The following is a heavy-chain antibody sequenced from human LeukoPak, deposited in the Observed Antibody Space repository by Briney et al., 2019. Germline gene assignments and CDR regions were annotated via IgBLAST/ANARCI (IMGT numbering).Heavy chain of an antibody. Sequence: GGSLRLSCAASGFTFSTYGMHWVRQAPGKGLEWVAVIWYDGSNKFYADSVKGRFTISRDNSNNTLYLQMNSLRAEDTAVYYCARGQQQLAHDAFDIWGQGTMVTVSS. CDR2: IWYDGSNK. CDR1: GFTFSTYG. D-gene: IGHD6-13*01. V-gene: IGHV3-33*01. J-gene: IGHJ3*02. CDR3: ARGQQQLAHDAFDI.